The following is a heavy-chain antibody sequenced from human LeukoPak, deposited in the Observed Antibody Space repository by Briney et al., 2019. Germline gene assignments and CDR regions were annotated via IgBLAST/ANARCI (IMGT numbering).Heavy chain of an antibody. CDR3: ARDGGGGLDY. J-gene: IGHJ4*02. CDR2: ISSDSSYI. Sequence: GGSLRLSCVASGFTFSSLAMNWVRQAPGKGLEWVSSISSDSSYIDYADSVKGRFTISRDNARNSLYLQMNNLRAEDTAVYYCARDGGGGLDYWGQGTLVTVSS. CDR1: GFTFSSLA. D-gene: IGHD2-15*01. V-gene: IGHV3-21*01.